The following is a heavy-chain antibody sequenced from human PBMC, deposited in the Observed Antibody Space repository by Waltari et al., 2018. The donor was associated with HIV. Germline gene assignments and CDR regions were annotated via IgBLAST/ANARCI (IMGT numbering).Heavy chain of an antibody. Sequence: EVQLVESGGGLVQPGGSLRLSCEATGSTLSSDWMTWVRQAPGKGLEGVANIKEDGSEKGYVDSVKGRFTISRDNAKNSVYLQMNSLRAEDTAVYYCARSRSDAFDLWGQGTMVTVSS. V-gene: IGHV3-7*01. CDR3: ARSRSDAFDL. CDR2: IKEDGSEK. J-gene: IGHJ3*01. CDR1: GSTLSSDW.